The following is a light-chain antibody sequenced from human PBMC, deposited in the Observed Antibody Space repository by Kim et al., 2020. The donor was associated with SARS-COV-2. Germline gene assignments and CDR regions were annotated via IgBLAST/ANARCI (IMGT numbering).Light chain of an antibody. CDR1: VLAKKY. J-gene: IGLJ3*02. Sequence: SVSPGQTARITCSGDVLAKKYARWFQQKPGQAPVLVIYKDSERPSGTPERFSGSSSGTTVTLTISGAQVEDEADYYCYSAADNSWVFGGGTKLTVL. V-gene: IGLV3-27*01. CDR3: YSAADNSWV. CDR2: KDS.